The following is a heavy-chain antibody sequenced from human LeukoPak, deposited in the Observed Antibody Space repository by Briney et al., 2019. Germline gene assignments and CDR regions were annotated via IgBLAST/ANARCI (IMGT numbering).Heavy chain of an antibody. CDR1: GGSFSGYY. D-gene: IGHD6-6*01. Sequence: PSETLSLTCAVYGGSFSGYYWSWIPQPPGKGLEWIGEINHSGSTNYNPSLKSRVTISVDTSKNQFSLKLSSVTAADTAVYYCARVGDCMAARRYSDFDYWGQGTLVTVSS. V-gene: IGHV4-34*01. J-gene: IGHJ4*02. CDR2: INHSGST. CDR3: ARVGDCMAARRYSDFDY.